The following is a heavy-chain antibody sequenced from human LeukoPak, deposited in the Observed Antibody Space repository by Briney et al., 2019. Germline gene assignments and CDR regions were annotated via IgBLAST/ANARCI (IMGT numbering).Heavy chain of an antibody. J-gene: IGHJ4*02. CDR1: GRSISSYY. CDR3: ARALYGDTDY. CDR2: IYYSGST. D-gene: IGHD4-17*01. Sequence: SETLSHTCTVSGRSISSYYWSWLRHPPEKGLEWLGYIYYSGSTNYNPSLKSRVTISVDTSKNQFSLKLSSVTAADTAVYYCARALYGDTDYWGQGTLVTVSS. V-gene: IGHV4-59*01.